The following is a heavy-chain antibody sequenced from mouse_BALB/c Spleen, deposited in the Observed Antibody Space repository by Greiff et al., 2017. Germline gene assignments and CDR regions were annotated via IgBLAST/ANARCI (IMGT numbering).Heavy chain of an antibody. V-gene: IGHV1-9*01. J-gene: IGHJ3*01. CDR1: GYTFSSYW. CDR2: ILPGSGST. Sequence: QVQLQQSGAELMKPGASVKISCKATGYTFSSYWIEWVKQRPGHGLEWIGEILPGSGSTNYNEKFKGKATFTADTSSNTAYMQLSSLTSEDSAVYYCAREDDYDGAWFAYWGQGTLVTVSA. D-gene: IGHD2-4*01. CDR3: AREDDYDGAWFAY.